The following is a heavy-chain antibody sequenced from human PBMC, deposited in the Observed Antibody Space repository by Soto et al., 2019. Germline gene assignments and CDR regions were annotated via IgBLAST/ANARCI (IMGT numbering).Heavy chain of an antibody. CDR1: GFTFSSYG. CDR2: IWYDGSNK. V-gene: IGHV3-33*01. CDR3: ARGLLYYYDSRDAFDI. Sequence: QVQLVESGGGVVQPGRSLRLSCAASGFTFSSYGMPWVRQAPGKGLEWVAVIWYDGSNKYYADSVKGRFPISRDNSKNTRYLQMNSLRAEDTAVYYCARGLLYYYDSRDAFDIWGQGTMVTVSS. J-gene: IGHJ3*02. D-gene: IGHD3-22*01.